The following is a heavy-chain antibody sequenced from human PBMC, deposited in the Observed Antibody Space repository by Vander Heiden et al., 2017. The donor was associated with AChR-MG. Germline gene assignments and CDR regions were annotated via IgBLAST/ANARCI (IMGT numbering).Heavy chain of an antibody. CDR1: GFPFSSYA. CDR2: ISGSGGST. J-gene: IGHJ4*02. D-gene: IGHD3-10*01. V-gene: IGHV3-23*01. CDR3: AKGTLSIWCGELLSFDY. Sequence: EVQLLESGAGLVQPGGSLRLSCAASGFPFSSYAMSWVRQAPGKGLEWVSAISGSGGSTYYADSVKGRVTISRDNSKNTLYLQMNSLRAEDTAVYYCAKGTLSIWCGELLSFDYWGQGTLVTVSS.